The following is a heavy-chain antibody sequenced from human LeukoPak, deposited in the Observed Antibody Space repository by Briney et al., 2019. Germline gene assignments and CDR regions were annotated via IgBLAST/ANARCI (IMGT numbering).Heavy chain of an antibody. CDR2: IYPGDSDT. CDR1: GYSFTSYW. D-gene: IGHD6-19*01. Sequence: GESLKISCKGSGYSFTSYWIGWVRQMPGKGLEWMGIIYPGDSDTKYSPSFQGQVTISADKSISTAYLQWSSLKASDTAMYYCARHGRKAVAPSTDWGQGTLVTVSS. J-gene: IGHJ4*02. V-gene: IGHV5-51*01. CDR3: ARHGRKAVAPSTD.